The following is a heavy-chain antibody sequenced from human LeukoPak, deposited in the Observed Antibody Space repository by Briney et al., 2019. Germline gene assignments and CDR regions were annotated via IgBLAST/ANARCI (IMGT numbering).Heavy chain of an antibody. V-gene: IGHV4-59*08. CDR3: ARHDPIVGTPDAFDI. D-gene: IGHD1-26*01. CDR1: GGSISSYY. J-gene: IGHJ3*02. CDR2: IYYSGST. Sequence: SETLSLTCTVSGGSISSYYWSWIRQPPGKRLEWIAYIYYSGSTDYSPSLKSRVTISLDTSKNQFSLKLSSVTAADTAVYYCARHDPIVGTPDAFDIWGQGTMVTVSS.